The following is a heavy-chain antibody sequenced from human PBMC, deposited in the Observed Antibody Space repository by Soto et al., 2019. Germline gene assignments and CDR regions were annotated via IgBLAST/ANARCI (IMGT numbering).Heavy chain of an antibody. J-gene: IGHJ4*02. D-gene: IGHD3-22*01. V-gene: IGHV3-11*04. Sequence: PGGSLRLSCAASGFTLSDYYMTWIRQAPGKGLEWVSDISISGTTIHYADSVRGRFTISRDNAKNTLYLQMNSLRAEDTVVYYCARDPPDDSSGYFSLDYWGQGTLVTVSS. CDR3: ARDPPDDSSGYFSLDY. CDR2: ISISGTTI. CDR1: GFTLSDYY.